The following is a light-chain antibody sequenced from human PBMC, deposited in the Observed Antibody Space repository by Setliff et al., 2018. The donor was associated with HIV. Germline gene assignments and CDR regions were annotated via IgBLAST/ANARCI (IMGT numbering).Light chain of an antibody. J-gene: IGKJ4*01. CDR3: QQYNTAPRALT. CDR1: QGISTF. CDR2: RAS. Sequence: DIQMTQSPSSLSASVGDRVTVTCRASQGISTFLAWYQQKPGQAPNLLIYRASTLKSGVPSRFSGSGSGTDFTLTITSLQPEDAATYYCQQYNTAPRALTFGGGTKVDIK. V-gene: IGKV1-27*01.